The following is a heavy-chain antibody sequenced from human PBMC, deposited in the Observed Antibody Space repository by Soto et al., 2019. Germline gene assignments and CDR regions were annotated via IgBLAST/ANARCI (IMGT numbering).Heavy chain of an antibody. CDR2: ISSSSSYI. Sequence: SLRLSCAASGFTFSSYSMNWVRQAPGKGLEWVSSISSSSSYIYYADSVKGRFTISRDNAKNSLYLQMNSLRAEDTAVYYCARDEIEGRDYYGMDVWGQGTTVTVSS. D-gene: IGHD2-21*01. CDR1: GFTFSSYS. V-gene: IGHV3-21*01. J-gene: IGHJ6*02. CDR3: ARDEIEGRDYYGMDV.